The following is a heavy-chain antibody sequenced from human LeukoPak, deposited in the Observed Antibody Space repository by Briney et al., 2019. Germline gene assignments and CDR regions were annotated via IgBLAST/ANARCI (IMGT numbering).Heavy chain of an antibody. CDR1: GGSFSGYY. Sequence: KPWETLSLTCAVYGGSFSGYYWSWIRQPPGKGLEWIGEINHSGSTNYNPSLKSRVTISVDTSKNQFSLKLSSVTAADTAVYYCARVAMGSYPYYYYYYMDVWGKGTTVTVSS. J-gene: IGHJ6*03. CDR2: INHSGST. CDR3: ARVAMGSYPYYYYYYMDV. V-gene: IGHV4-34*01. D-gene: IGHD1-26*01.